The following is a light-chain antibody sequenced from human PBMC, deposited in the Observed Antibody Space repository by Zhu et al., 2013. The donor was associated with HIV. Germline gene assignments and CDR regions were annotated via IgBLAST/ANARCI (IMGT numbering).Light chain of an antibody. J-gene: IGKJ1*01. CDR1: QSISSW. CDR2: KAS. V-gene: IGKV1-5*03. CDR3: HQYNSYPWT. Sequence: DIQMTQSPSTLSASVGDRVTITCRASQSISSWLAWYQQKPGKAPKVLIYKASTLESGVPSRFSGSGSGTAFTLTISSLQPDDFATYFCHQYNSYPWTFGQGTKVEIK.